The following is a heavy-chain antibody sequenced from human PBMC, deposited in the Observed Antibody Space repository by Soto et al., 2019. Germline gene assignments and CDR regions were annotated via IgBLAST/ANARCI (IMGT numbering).Heavy chain of an antibody. D-gene: IGHD3-22*01. CDR2: IKTTSERGTT. CDR3: ATADSCDYYDSAGFYYRWFDP. CDR1: GFTFSSAW. V-gene: IGHV3-15*01. J-gene: IGHJ5*02. Sequence: EVQLVESGGGLVKPGGSLKLSCAASGFTFSSAWMSWVRQAPGKGLEWVGHIKTTSERGTTDYAAPVKGRFTISRDDSRNMLHLQRNSLTTEDTAVYYCATADSCDYYDSAGFYYRWFDPWGQGTLVTVSS.